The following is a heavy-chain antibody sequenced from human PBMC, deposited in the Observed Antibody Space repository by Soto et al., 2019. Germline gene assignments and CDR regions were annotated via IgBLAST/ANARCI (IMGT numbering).Heavy chain of an antibody. Sequence: PGGSLRLSCAASGFTFSSYAMHWVRQAPGKGLEWVALISYDGSDKDYADSVKGRFTISRDNSRNTQFLQMNGLRAEDTAVYYCARDYYKYYDSSGYYRSPAYWGQGTLVTVSS. D-gene: IGHD3-22*01. CDR2: ISYDGSDK. CDR1: GFTFSSYA. J-gene: IGHJ4*02. CDR3: ARDYYKYYDSSGYYRSPAY. V-gene: IGHV3-30-3*01.